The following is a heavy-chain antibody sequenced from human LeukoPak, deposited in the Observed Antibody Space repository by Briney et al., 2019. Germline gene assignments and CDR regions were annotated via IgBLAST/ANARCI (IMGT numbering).Heavy chain of an antibody. J-gene: IGHJ3*02. CDR1: GGSISSYY. CDR2: IYYSGRT. D-gene: IGHD6-19*01. Sequence: TPSETLSLTCTVSGGSISSYYWSWIRQTPGKGLEWIGYIYYSGRTNYNPSLKSRVTISVDTSKNQVSLKLSSVTAADTAVYYCARGGSGWADPFDAFDIWGRGTMVTVSS. V-gene: IGHV4-59*01. CDR3: ARGGSGWADPFDAFDI.